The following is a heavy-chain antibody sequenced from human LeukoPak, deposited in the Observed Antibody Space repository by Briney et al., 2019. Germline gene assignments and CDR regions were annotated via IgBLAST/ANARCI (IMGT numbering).Heavy chain of an antibody. CDR2: IYPGDSDT. D-gene: IGHD2-21*02. J-gene: IGHJ5*02. Sequence: GESLKISCKGSGYSFTSYWIGWVRQMPGKGLEWMGIIYPGDSDTRYSPSFQGQVTISADKSISTAYLQWSSLKASDTAMYYCARAGQLPEAGLLFDWFDPWGQGTLVTVSS. CDR1: GYSFTSYW. CDR3: ARAGQLPEAGLLFDWFDP. V-gene: IGHV5-51*01.